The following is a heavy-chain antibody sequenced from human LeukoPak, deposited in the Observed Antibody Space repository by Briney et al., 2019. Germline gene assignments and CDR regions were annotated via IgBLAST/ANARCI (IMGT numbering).Heavy chain of an antibody. CDR3: ARGEEAVAGVTFDY. CDR1: GGSFSVYY. CDR2: INHSGST. V-gene: IGHV4-34*01. J-gene: IGHJ4*02. D-gene: IGHD6-19*01. Sequence: SETLSLTCAVYGGSFSVYYWSWIRQPPGKGLEWIGEINHSGSTNYNPSLKSRVTISVDTSKNQFSLKLCSVTAADTAVYYCARGEEAVAGVTFDYWGQGTLVTVSS.